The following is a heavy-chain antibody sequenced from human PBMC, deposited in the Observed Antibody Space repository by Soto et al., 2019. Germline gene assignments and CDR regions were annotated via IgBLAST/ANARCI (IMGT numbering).Heavy chain of an antibody. CDR2: INTYNGNT. V-gene: IGHV1-18*01. CDR1: GYGLISYA. CDR3: ARDNFGDYAV. Sequence: ASVKVSCKASGYGLISYAIGWVRQAPGQGLEWMGWINTYNGNTNYTQKLQGRVTMTTDTSTSTAYMELRSLRSDDTAVYYCARDNFGDYAVWGQGTLVTVSS. J-gene: IGHJ4*02. D-gene: IGHD4-17*01.